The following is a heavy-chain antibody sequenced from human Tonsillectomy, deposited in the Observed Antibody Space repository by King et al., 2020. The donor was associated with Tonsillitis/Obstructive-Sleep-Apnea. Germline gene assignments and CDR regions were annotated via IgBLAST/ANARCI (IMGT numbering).Heavy chain of an antibody. Sequence: VQLQQSGPGLVKPSQTLSLTCAISGDSVSSNSASWTWIRQSPSRGLEWLGRTYYRSKWYNDYAISVKSRITINPDTSKNQFSLHLNSVTPGNTAMYYCASGHRDCGGDCYLDYWCQGTVVTVSS. V-gene: IGHV6-1*02. CDR1: GDSVSSNSAS. CDR2: TYYRSKWYN. J-gene: IGHJ4*02. CDR3: ASGHRDCGGDCYLDY. D-gene: IGHD2-21*01.